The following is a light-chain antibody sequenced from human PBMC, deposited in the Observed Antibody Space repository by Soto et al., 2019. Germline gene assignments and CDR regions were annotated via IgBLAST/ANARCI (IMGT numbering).Light chain of an antibody. CDR3: QQYGNSAYS. CDR1: QSVRNTY. V-gene: IGKV3-20*01. Sequence: EIVLTQSPGTLSLSPGERATLSCRASQSVRNTYIAWYQQKPGQPPRLLIYGASSRATGIPDRFGGSGSGTDFTLTISGLEPEDFAVYYCQQYGNSAYSFGQGTKLEIK. J-gene: IGKJ2*01. CDR2: GAS.